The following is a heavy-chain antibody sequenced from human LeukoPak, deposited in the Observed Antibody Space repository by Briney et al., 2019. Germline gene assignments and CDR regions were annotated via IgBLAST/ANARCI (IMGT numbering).Heavy chain of an antibody. Sequence: ASVKVSCKASGGTFSSYAISWVRQAPGQGLEWMGIINPSGGSTSYAQKFQGRVTMTRDTSTSTVYMELSSLRTEDTAVYYCARDQAAAGTEDDAFDIWGQGTMVTVSS. CDR2: INPSGGST. V-gene: IGHV1-46*01. CDR1: GGTFSSYA. CDR3: ARDQAAAGTEDDAFDI. D-gene: IGHD6-13*01. J-gene: IGHJ3*02.